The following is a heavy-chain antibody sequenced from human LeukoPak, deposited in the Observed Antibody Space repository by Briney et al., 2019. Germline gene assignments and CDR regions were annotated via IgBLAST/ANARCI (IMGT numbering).Heavy chain of an antibody. D-gene: IGHD3-22*01. V-gene: IGHV3-23*01. CDR1: GFTFSSYA. Sequence: GGSLRLSCAASGFTFSSYAMSWVRQAPGKGLEWVSAISGSGGSTYYAGSVKGRFTISRDNSKNTLYLQMNSLRAEDTAVYYCAREGSYDGSTMWYFDYWGQGTLVTVSS. CDR2: ISGSGGST. J-gene: IGHJ4*02. CDR3: AREGSYDGSTMWYFDY.